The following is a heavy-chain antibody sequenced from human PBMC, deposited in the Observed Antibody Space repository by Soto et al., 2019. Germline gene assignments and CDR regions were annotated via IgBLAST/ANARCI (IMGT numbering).Heavy chain of an antibody. CDR2: ISSSSSTI. Sequence: GGSLRLSCAASGFTLSSYSMNWVRQAPGKGLEWVSYISSSSSTIYYADSVRGRFTISRDNAKNSLYLQMNSLRDEDTAVYYCAREDNWNGDYYYYGMDVWGQGTTVTVSS. J-gene: IGHJ6*02. CDR1: GFTLSSYS. D-gene: IGHD1-20*01. CDR3: AREDNWNGDYYYYGMDV. V-gene: IGHV3-48*02.